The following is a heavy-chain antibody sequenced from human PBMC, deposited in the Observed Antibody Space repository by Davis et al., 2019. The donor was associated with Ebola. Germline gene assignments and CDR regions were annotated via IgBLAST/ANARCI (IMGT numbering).Heavy chain of an antibody. J-gene: IGHJ6*02. CDR3: ARRYCTSTNCSPGYGMDV. D-gene: IGHD2-2*01. Sequence: GESLKISCAASGFTFSSYWMHWARQAPGKGLVWVSRISGDGSNTNYADSVQGRFTISRDNAKNTLYLQMNSLRVEDTAVYYCARRYCTSTNCSPGYGMDVWGQGTTVTVSS. CDR1: GFTFSSYW. CDR2: ISGDGSNT. V-gene: IGHV3-74*01.